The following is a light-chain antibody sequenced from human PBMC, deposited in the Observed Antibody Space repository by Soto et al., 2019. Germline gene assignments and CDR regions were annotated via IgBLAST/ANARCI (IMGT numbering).Light chain of an antibody. CDR3: SSYTSSSPYV. J-gene: IGLJ1*01. CDR2: EVS. V-gene: IGLV2-14*01. Sequence: ALTQPASVSGSPGQSITISCTGTSSDVGGYNYVSWYQQHPGKAPKLMIYEVSNRPSGVSNRFSGSKSGSTASLTISGLQAEDEADYYCSSYTSSSPYVFGTGTKVTVL. CDR1: SSDVGGYNY.